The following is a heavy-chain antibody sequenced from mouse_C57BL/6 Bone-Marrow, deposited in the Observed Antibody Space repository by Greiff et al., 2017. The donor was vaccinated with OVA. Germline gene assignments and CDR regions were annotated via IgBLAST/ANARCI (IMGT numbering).Heavy chain of an antibody. CDR2: IYPGDGDT. CDR1: GYAFSSSW. D-gene: IGHD4-1*01. V-gene: IGHV1-82*01. Sequence: QVQLQQSGPELVKPGASVKISCKASGYAFSSSWMNWVKQRPGKGLEWIGRIYPGDGDTNYNGKFKGKATLTADKSSSTAYLQLSRLTSEDSEVYFCTRRIMRPDLGPFYAMDYWGQGTSVTVSS. CDR3: TRRIMRPDLGPFYAMDY. J-gene: IGHJ4*01.